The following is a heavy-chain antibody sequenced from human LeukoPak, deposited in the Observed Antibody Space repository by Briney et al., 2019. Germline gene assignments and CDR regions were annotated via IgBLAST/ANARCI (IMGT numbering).Heavy chain of an antibody. CDR3: AKDDDWLRFEH. V-gene: IGHV3-30*02. CDR2: IRNDGSNT. CDR1: GIPFTTSD. D-gene: IGHD5-12*01. J-gene: IGHJ4*02. Sequence: GGSLRLSCAASGIPFTTSDMHWVRQAPGKGLEWVAFIRNDGSNTYYADSVKGRFTISRDNSNHMLYLQMNSLIAEDTAIYYCAKDDDWLRFEHWGRGTPVSVSS.